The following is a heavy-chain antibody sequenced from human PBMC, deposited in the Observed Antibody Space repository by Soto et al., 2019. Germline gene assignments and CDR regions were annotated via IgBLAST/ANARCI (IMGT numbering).Heavy chain of an antibody. CDR3: ARGFGYFRQ. J-gene: IGHJ4*02. CDR1: GGSFSGYF. V-gene: IGHV4-34*01. CDR2: INHSGRT. D-gene: IGHD3-22*01. Sequence: KTSETLSLTCAVSGGSFSGYFCNWIRQSPGRGLEWIGQINHSGRTSFNPSLRSRVTISVDSAKTHFSLNLTPVTDADTALYYCARGFGYFRQWGQGALVTVSS.